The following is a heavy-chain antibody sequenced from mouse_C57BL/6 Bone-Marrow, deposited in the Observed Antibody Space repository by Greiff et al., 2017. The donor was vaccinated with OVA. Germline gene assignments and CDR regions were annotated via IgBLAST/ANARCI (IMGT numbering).Heavy chain of an antibody. CDR2: INPSNGGT. Sequence: VHLVESGTELVKPGASVKLSCKASGYTFTSYWMHWVKQRPGQGLEWIGNINPSNGGTNYNEKFKSKATLTVDKSSSTAYMQLSSLTSEDSAVYYCAEGGYYSNPYWYFDVWGTGTTVTVSS. V-gene: IGHV1-53*01. J-gene: IGHJ1*03. CDR3: AEGGYYSNPYWYFDV. D-gene: IGHD2-5*01. CDR1: GYTFTSYW.